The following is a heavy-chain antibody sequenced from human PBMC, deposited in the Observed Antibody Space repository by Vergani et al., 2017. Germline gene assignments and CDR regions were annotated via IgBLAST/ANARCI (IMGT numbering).Heavy chain of an antibody. V-gene: IGHV4-39*01. D-gene: IGHD6-19*01. J-gene: IGHJ5*02. CDR2: IYYGST. CDR1: GASIRSSNYY. Sequence: QLQLQESGPGLVKPSATLSLICSVSGASIRSSNYYWGWIRQPPGKGLEWIASIYYGSTYYNPSLKSRVTISVDTSKNQFSLKLSSVTAADTAVYFCARHSTVEWLVKLGWIDPWGQGILVTVSS. CDR3: ARHSTVEWLVKLGWIDP.